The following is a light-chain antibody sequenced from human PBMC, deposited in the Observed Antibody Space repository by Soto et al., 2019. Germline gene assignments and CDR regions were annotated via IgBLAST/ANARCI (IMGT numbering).Light chain of an antibody. V-gene: IGLV2-11*01. CDR1: SSDVGGYNY. CDR2: DVS. Sequence: QSALTQPRSVSGSPGQSVTISCTGTSSDVGGYNYVSWYQQHPGKAPKLMFYDVSKRPSGVPDRFSGSKSGNTASLTISGLQAEDEADYYCCSYAGSYTSNVVFGGGTQLTVL. CDR3: CSYAGSYTSNVV. J-gene: IGLJ2*01.